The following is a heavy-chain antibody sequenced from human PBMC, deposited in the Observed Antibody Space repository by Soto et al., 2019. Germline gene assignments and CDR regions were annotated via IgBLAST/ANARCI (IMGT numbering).Heavy chain of an antibody. CDR1: GFTFDDYA. J-gene: IGHJ4*02. CDR2: ISWNSGSI. Sequence: GGSLRLSCAASGFTFDDYAMHWVRQAPGKGLEWVSGISWNSGSIGYADSMKGRFTISRDNAKNSLYLQMNSLRAEGTALYYCAKGPSMVRGVIIGYFDYWGQGTLVTVSS. V-gene: IGHV3-9*01. D-gene: IGHD3-10*01. CDR3: AKGPSMVRGVIIGYFDY.